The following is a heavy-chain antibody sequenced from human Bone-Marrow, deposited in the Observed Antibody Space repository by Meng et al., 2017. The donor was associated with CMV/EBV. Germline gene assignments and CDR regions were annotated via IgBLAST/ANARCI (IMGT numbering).Heavy chain of an antibody. V-gene: IGHV3-11*01. D-gene: IGHD6-19*01. Sequence: LSLTCAASGFTFSDYYMSWIRQAPGKGLEWVSYISSSGSTIYYADSGKGRFTISRDNAKNSLYPQMNRLKAEGTAVYYCARKGYSSGWYWYFDLWGRGTLVTVSS. CDR2: ISSSGSTI. J-gene: IGHJ2*01. CDR3: ARKGYSSGWYWYFDL. CDR1: GFTFSDYY.